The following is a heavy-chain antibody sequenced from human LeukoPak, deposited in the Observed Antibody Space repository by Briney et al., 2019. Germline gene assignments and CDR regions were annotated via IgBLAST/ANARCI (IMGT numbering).Heavy chain of an antibody. V-gene: IGHV1-69*05. J-gene: IGHJ5*02. CDR2: IIPIFGTA. CDR1: GGTFSSYA. Sequence: GASVKVSCKASGGTFSSYAISWVRQAPGQGLEWMGGIIPIFGTANYAQKFQGRVTITTDESTSTVYMELSSLRSEDTAVYYCAGGGAYYYGSGSYKSWGQGTLVTVSS. D-gene: IGHD3-10*01. CDR3: AGGGAYYYGSGSYKS.